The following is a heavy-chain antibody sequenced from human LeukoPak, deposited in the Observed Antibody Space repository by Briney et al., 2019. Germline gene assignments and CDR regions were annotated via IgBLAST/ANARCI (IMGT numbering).Heavy chain of an antibody. CDR2: IYYSGST. Sequence: SETLSLTCTVSGGSISSYYWSWIRQPPGKGLEWIGYIYYSGSTKYNPSLQSRVTISVDTSKNQFSLKLSSVTAADTAVYYCARESYYDSSGYSYFDYWGQGTLVTVSS. CDR1: GGSISSYY. V-gene: IGHV4-59*12. CDR3: ARESYYDSSGYSYFDY. J-gene: IGHJ4*02. D-gene: IGHD3-22*01.